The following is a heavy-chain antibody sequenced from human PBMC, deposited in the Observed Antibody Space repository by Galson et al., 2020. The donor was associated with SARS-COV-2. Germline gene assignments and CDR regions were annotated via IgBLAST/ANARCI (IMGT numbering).Heavy chain of an antibody. J-gene: IGHJ3*02. CDR1: GFTFDDYA. V-gene: IGHV3-9*01. Sequence: GGSLRPSCATSGFTFDDYAMNWVRQAPGKGLEWVSGISWNSDMITYADSVKGRFIISRDNAKNSLYLQMNNLRTEDTALYYCFVDSSGDWSDAFDMWGQGTMVTVSS. CDR3: FVDSSGDWSDAFDM. CDR2: ISWNSDMI. D-gene: IGHD3-22*01.